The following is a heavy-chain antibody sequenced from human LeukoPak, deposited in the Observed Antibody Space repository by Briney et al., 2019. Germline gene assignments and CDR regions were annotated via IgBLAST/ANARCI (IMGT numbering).Heavy chain of an antibody. Sequence: ASVKVSCKASGYTFTHSGINWVRQAPGQGLEWMGWVSAYSGTTNYAQKFQGRVIMTTDTSTTTAYMELRGLRSDDTAVYYCARVRGDYYYYMDVWGKGTTVTVPS. J-gene: IGHJ6*03. V-gene: IGHV1-18*01. CDR3: ARVRGDYYYYMDV. CDR1: GYTFTHSG. CDR2: VSAYSGTT.